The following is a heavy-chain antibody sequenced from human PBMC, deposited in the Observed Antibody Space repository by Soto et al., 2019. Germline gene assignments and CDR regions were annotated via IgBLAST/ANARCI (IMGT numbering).Heavy chain of an antibody. CDR3: ARRDGYYFDY. CDR1: GFTFSSYA. CDR2: ISGSGGST. Sequence: GGSLRLSCAASGFTFSSYAMSWVRQAPGKGLEWVSAISGSGGSTYYADSVKGRFTISRDNSKDTLYLQMSSLRAEDTAVYYCARRDGYYFDYWGQGTLVTVSS. D-gene: IGHD5-12*01. J-gene: IGHJ4*02. V-gene: IGHV3-23*01.